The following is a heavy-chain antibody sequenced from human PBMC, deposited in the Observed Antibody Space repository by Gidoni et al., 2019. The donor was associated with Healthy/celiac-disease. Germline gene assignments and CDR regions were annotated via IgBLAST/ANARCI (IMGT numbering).Heavy chain of an antibody. V-gene: IGHV5-51*01. CDR3: ARHSGYSYGHFDY. CDR2: IYPGDSDT. CDR1: GYTFTNDW. J-gene: IGHJ4*02. D-gene: IGHD5-18*01. Sequence: EVQLAQSGAEVKKPGASLKISCTGSGYTFTNDWIGWVRQLPGKGLEWMGIIYPGDSDTRYSPSFQGQVTISADKAISTAYLQWSSLKASDTAMYYCARHSGYSYGHFDYWGQGTLVTVSS.